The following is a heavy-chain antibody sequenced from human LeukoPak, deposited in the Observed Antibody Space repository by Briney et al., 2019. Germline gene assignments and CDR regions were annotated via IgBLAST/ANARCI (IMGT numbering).Heavy chain of an antibody. CDR1: GGSISSYY. CDR2: IYYSGST. J-gene: IGHJ4*02. D-gene: IGHD4-23*01. Sequence: SETLSLTCTVSGGSISSYYWSWIRQPPGKGLEWIGYIYYSGSTNYNPSLKSRVTISVDTSKNQFSLKLSSVTAADTAVYYCARAHYGGKSTLDYWGQGTLVTVSS. V-gene: IGHV4-59*01. CDR3: ARAHYGGKSTLDY.